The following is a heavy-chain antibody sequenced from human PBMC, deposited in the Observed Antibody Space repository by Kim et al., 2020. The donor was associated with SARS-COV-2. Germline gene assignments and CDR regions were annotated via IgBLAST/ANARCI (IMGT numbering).Heavy chain of an antibody. Sequence: KGRFTISRDNSKNTLYLQMNSLRAGDTAVYYCARDHIAARGYYYYYYMDVWGKGTTVTVSS. D-gene: IGHD6-6*01. J-gene: IGHJ6*03. CDR3: ARDHIAARGYYYYYYMDV. V-gene: IGHV3-30*01.